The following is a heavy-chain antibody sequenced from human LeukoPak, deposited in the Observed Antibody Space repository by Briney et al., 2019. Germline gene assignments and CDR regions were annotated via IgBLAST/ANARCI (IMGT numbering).Heavy chain of an antibody. CDR2: ISTTALSK. CDR3: ARSESTFEVTPFDP. V-gene: IGHV3-48*03. CDR1: GFTLSGYA. Sequence: QTGGSLRLSCAASGFTLSGYAMNWVRQAPGKGLEWVSYISTTALSKYYADSVKGRFTISRDNAKNSLYLQMNSLRAEDTAVYYCARSESTFEVTPFDPWGQGTLVTVSS. D-gene: IGHD3-3*01. J-gene: IGHJ5*02.